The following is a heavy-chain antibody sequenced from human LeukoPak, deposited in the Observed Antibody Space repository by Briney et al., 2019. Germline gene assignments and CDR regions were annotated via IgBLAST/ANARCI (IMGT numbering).Heavy chain of an antibody. CDR2: IYYRGST. V-gene: IGHV4-59*01. Sequence: SETLSLTCTVSGGSISSDYWSWIRQPPGKGLEWIGYIYYRGSTNYNPSLKSRVTISVDTSKNQFSLKLSSVTAADTAVYYCARLSGYSSGHYYFDYWGQGTLVTVSS. CDR1: GGSISSDY. CDR3: ARLSGYSSGHYYFDY. D-gene: IGHD3-22*01. J-gene: IGHJ4*02.